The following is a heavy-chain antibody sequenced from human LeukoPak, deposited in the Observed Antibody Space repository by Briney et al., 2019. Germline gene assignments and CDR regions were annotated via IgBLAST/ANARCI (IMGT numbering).Heavy chain of an antibody. CDR3: ARAGAYCGGDCYHRLDY. CDR2: IIPIFGTA. Sequence: SVKVSCKASGGTFSSYAISWVRQAPGQGLEWMGGIIPIFGTANYAQKFQGRVTITADESTSTAYMELSSLRSEDTAVYYCARAGAYCGGDCYHRLDYWGQGTLVTVSS. J-gene: IGHJ4*02. V-gene: IGHV1-69*01. D-gene: IGHD2-21*02. CDR1: GGTFSSYA.